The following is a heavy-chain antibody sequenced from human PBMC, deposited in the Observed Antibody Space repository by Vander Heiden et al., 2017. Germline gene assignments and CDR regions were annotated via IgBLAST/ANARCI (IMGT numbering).Heavy chain of an antibody. CDR2: ISGSYNQT. D-gene: IGHD3-3*01. J-gene: IGHJ4*02. CDR3: AKVDDFWSHGLDS. V-gene: IGHV3-23*01. Sequence: EVQILESGGGFVQPGGSLRLSCAASGFTFSTYAMSWVRQAPGKGLEWVSFISGSYNQTYYADSVKGRFAISRDNSRNTLYLQINSLRAEDTAVYYCAKVDDFWSHGLDSWGQGTLVTVSS. CDR1: GFTFSTYA.